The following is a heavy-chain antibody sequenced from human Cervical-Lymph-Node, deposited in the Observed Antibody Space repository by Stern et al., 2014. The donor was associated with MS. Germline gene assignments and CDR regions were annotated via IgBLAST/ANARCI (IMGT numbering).Heavy chain of an antibody. J-gene: IGHJ4*02. CDR1: GYSFTIYY. V-gene: IGHV5-51*01. Sequence: VQLVQAGAEVKKPGESLKISCKLSGYSFTIYYIAWVRQMPGKSLEWMVVIVSYYSDTTYIPSFQGLVTISADKSITTAYLQWSSLRASDTAMYYCARHVQGFDYWGQGTLVTVSS. CDR3: ARHVQGFDY. CDR2: IVSYYSDT.